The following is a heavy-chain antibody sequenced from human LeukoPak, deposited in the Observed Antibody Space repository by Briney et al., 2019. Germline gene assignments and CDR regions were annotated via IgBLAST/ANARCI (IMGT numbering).Heavy chain of an antibody. V-gene: IGHV1-2*06. D-gene: IGHD4-17*01. CDR2: INPNSGGT. CDR3: ATLGSYGAYYFDY. J-gene: IGHJ4*02. Sequence: VASVKVSCKASGYTFTSYYMHWVRQAPGQGLEWMGRINPNSGGTNYAQKFQGRVTMTRDTSISTAYMELSRLRSDDTAVYYCATLGSYGAYYFDYWGQGTLVTVSS. CDR1: GYTFTSYY.